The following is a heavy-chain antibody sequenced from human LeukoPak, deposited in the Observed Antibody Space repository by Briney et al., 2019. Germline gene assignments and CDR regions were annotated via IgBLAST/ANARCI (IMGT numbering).Heavy chain of an antibody. J-gene: IGHJ4*02. Sequence: SQTLSLTCTVSGGSISSGDYYWSWIRQPPGKGLEWIGYIYYSGNTYYNPSLKSRVTISVDTSTNQFSLKLSSVTAADTAVYYCGRRSSGWVDYWGQGVLVTVSS. CDR3: GRRSSGWVDY. D-gene: IGHD6-19*01. V-gene: IGHV4-30-4*01. CDR1: GGSISSGDYY. CDR2: IYYSGNT.